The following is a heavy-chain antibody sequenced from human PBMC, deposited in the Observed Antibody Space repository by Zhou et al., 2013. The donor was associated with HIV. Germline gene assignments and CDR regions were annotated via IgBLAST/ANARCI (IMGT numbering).Heavy chain of an antibody. CDR2: INPGAYGAV. CDR3: TRGRSCGGDNCNNWDFQF. J-gene: IGHJ1*01. V-gene: IGHV1-2*02. D-gene: IGHD2-21*01. CDR1: GYTFNDHL. Sequence: QVHLKQSGTVVTKPGASVRVSCEASGYTFNDHLIQWVRHIPGEGLEWMGWINPGAYGAVSYARNFQGRLTLTRRSTLDSNTAYMELKGLTSADTAIYYCTRGRSCGGDNCNNWDFQFWGQGTLVIVVL.